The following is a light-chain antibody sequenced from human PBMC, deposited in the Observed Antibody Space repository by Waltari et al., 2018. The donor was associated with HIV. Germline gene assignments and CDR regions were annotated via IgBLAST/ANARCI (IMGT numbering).Light chain of an antibody. Sequence: QSALTQPASVSGSPGQSITISCTGTSSDVGYYNYVSWYQHHPPKAPKLIISGVTKRPSGVSNRFSGSKSGDTASLTISGLQAEDEADYYCCAYAGHSTYVYGTGTKVIVL. CDR1: SSDVGYYNY. J-gene: IGLJ1*01. V-gene: IGLV2-23*02. CDR2: GVT. CDR3: CAYAGHSTYV.